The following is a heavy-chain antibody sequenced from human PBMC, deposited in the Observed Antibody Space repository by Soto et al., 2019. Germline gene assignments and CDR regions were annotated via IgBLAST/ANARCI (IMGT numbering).Heavy chain of an antibody. D-gene: IGHD3-16*01. J-gene: IGHJ3*01. CDR2: VIPILGIA. Sequence: QVQLVQSGAEVQRPGSSVKVSCKASGGTFSSYTISWVRQAPGQGLEWMGRVIPILGIANYAPKFQNRVTITADKSADKSTSTAYMEVSSLRSEDTAMYYCASEEANLGDAFDVWGQGTMVTVSS. CDR3: ASEEANLGDAFDV. CDR1: GGTFSSYT. V-gene: IGHV1-69*02.